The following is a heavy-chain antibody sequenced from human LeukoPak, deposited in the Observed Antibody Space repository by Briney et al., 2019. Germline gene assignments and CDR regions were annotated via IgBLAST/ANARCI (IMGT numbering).Heavy chain of an antibody. CDR2: MSPNSGNT. J-gene: IGHJ3*02. V-gene: IGHV1-8*01. CDR3: AREFRIGDYYDSSGYYDAFDI. CDR1: GYTFTSHD. D-gene: IGHD3-22*01. Sequence: ASVKVSCKASGYTFTSHDINWVQQATGQGLEWMGWMSPNSGNTGYAQKFQGRVTMTRDTSISTAYMELSRLISEDTVVYYCAREFRIGDYYDSSGYYDAFDIWGQGTMVTVSS.